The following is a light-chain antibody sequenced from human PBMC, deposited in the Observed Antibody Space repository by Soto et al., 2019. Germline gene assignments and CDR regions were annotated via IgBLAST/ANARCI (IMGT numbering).Light chain of an antibody. J-gene: IGLJ1*01. Sequence: QSVLTQPASVSGSPGQSITISCTGTSSDVGGYNYVSWYQQHPGKAPKLMIYDVSNRPSGVSNRFSGSKSGNTASLTISGLQAEDEADYYCSSYTSPRVFGTGTKVTDL. CDR1: SSDVGGYNY. V-gene: IGLV2-14*01. CDR3: SSYTSPRV. CDR2: DVS.